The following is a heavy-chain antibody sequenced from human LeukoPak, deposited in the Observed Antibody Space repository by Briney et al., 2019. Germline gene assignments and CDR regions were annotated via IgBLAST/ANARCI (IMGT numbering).Heavy chain of an antibody. J-gene: IGHJ5*02. CDR3: ARLGVRSVNWFDP. V-gene: IGHV1-69*13. Sequence: ASVKVSCKASGGTFSSYAISWVRQAPGQGLEWMGGIIPIFGTANYAQKFQGRVTITADESTSTAYMELSSLRSEDTAVYYCARLGVRSVNWFDPWGQGTLVTVSS. D-gene: IGHD3-16*01. CDR2: IIPIFGTA. CDR1: GGTFSSYA.